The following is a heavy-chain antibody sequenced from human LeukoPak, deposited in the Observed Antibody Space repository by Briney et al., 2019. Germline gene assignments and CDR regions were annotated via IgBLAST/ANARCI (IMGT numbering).Heavy chain of an antibody. CDR1: GGSFSGYY. V-gene: IGHV4-34*01. Sequence: SSETLSLTCAVYGGSFSGYYWSWIRQPPGKGLEWIGEINHSGSTNYNPSLKSRVTISVDTSKNQFSLKLSSVTAADTAVYYCARAATGVVITSGYYYMDVWGKGTTVTVSS. D-gene: IGHD3-3*01. CDR2: INHSGST. CDR3: ARAATGVVITSGYYYMDV. J-gene: IGHJ6*03.